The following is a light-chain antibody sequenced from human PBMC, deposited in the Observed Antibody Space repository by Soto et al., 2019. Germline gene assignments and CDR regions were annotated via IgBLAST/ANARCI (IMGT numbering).Light chain of an antibody. Sequence: QSALTQPPSVSAAPGQKVTISCSGGSSNIGNNYVSWYQQLPGTAPKLLIYDNHKRPSGIPDRFSGSKSGTSATLGITGLQTGDEADYYCGSWDSSLSGGVFGGGTKLTVL. V-gene: IGLV1-51*01. CDR3: GSWDSSLSGGV. CDR1: SSNIGNNY. J-gene: IGLJ3*02. CDR2: DNH.